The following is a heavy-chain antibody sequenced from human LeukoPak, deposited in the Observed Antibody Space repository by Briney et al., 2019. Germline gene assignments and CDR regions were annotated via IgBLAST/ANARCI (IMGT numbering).Heavy chain of an antibody. CDR2: VYHSGST. D-gene: IGHD1-26*01. CDR3: ARGPSGSYSRWFDS. CDR1: GGSMNNYY. J-gene: IGHJ5*01. Sequence: SETLSLTCTVSGGSMNNYYWSWIRQPPGKGLEWIGYVYHSGSTKYNPSLKGRVTILVDTSKNQFSLKLNSVTAADTAVYYCARGPSGSYSRWFDSWGQGTLVTVSS. V-gene: IGHV4-59*01.